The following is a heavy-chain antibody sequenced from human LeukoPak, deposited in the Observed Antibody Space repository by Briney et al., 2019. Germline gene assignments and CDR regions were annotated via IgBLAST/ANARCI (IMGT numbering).Heavy chain of an antibody. CDR1: GFTFSNYA. J-gene: IGHJ3*02. CDR3: ARGEAVYYYDSSGYWDAFDI. Sequence: GGSLRLSCAASGFTFSNYAMNWVRQAPGKGLEWVSSISSSSSYIYYADSVKGRFTISRDNAKNSLYLQMNSLRAEDTAVYYCARGEAVYYYDSSGYWDAFDIWGQGTMVTVSS. D-gene: IGHD3-22*01. V-gene: IGHV3-21*01. CDR2: ISSSSSYI.